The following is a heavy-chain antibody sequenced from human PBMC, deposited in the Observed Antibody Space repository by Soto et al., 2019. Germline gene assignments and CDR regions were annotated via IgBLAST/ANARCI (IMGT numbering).Heavy chain of an antibody. Sequence: ASVKVSCKASGYTFSSYDINWVRQASGQGLEWMGWMNPNSGNTGYVEKFQGRVTMTRNTSISTAYMELSSLRSEDTAVYYCARGGVYYDSSGFYHDVFDIWGQGTMVTVSS. CDR2: MNPNSGNT. CDR3: ARGGVYYDSSGFYHDVFDI. V-gene: IGHV1-8*01. D-gene: IGHD3-22*01. CDR1: GYTFSSYD. J-gene: IGHJ3*02.